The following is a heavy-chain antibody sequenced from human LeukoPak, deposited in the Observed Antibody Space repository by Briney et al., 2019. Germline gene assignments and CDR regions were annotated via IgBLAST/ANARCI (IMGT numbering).Heavy chain of an antibody. Sequence: ASVKVSCKASGYTFSNFGISWVRQAPGQGLEWMGWISAYNGNTNYAQKLQGRVTMTTDTSTSTAYMELWSLRSDDTAVYYCARATNVLLWFGELLATPYFDYWGQGTLVTVSS. J-gene: IGHJ4*02. CDR3: ARATNVLLWFGELLATPYFDY. V-gene: IGHV1-18*01. CDR2: ISAYNGNT. CDR1: GYTFSNFG. D-gene: IGHD3-10*01.